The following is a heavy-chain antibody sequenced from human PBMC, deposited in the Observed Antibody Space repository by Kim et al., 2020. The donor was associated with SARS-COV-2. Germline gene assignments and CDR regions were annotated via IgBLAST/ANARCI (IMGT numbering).Heavy chain of an antibody. J-gene: IGHJ4*02. CDR3: AKGDSGYDLGVDY. Sequence: GGSLRLSCAASGFTFSSYGMHWVRQAPGKGLEWVAVIWYDGSNKYYADSVKGRFTISRDNSKNTLYLQMNSLRAEDTAVYYCAKGDSGYDLGVDYWGQGTLVPVSS. CDR2: IWYDGSNK. CDR1: GFTFSSYG. V-gene: IGHV3-33*06. D-gene: IGHD5-12*01.